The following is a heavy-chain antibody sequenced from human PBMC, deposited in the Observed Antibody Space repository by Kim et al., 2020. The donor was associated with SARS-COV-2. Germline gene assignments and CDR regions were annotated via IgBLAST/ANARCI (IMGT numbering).Heavy chain of an antibody. D-gene: IGHD4-17*01. CDR1: GYTFTSYG. CDR2: ISAYNGNT. Sequence: ASVKVSCKASGYTFTSYGISWVRQAPGQGLEWMGWISAYNGNTNYAQKLQGRVTMTTDTSTSTAYMELRSLRSDDTAVYYYARDGGGVTTGPRDAFDIWGQGTMVTVSS. J-gene: IGHJ3*02. CDR3: ARDGGGVTTGPRDAFDI. V-gene: IGHV1-18*01.